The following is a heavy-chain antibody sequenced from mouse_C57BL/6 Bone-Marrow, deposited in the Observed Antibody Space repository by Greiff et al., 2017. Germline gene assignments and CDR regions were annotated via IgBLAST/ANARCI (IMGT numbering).Heavy chain of an antibody. CDR2: IFPGDGDT. CDR1: GYAFSSYW. CDR3: ARGAY. V-gene: IGHV1-80*01. Sequence: VQLKESGAELVKPGASVKISCKASGYAFSSYWMNWVKQRPGKGLEWIGQIFPGDGDTNYNGKVKGKATMTADTSSSTAYMQLSSLTSEDSAVYCCARGAYCGQGTLGTVSA. J-gene: IGHJ3*01.